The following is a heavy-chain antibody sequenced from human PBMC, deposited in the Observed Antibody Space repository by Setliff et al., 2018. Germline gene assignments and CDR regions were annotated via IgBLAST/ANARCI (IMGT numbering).Heavy chain of an antibody. CDR3: ARAVTIFGVVTPIYFYYMDV. Sequence: GGSLRLSCAASGFTFSTYAMSWVRQAPEKGLEWVSTIYSGSSSDIYYADSVKGRLSISRDNAKNSLYLQMNSLRAEDTALFYCARAVTIFGVVTPIYFYYMDVWGKGTTVTVSS. CDR1: GFTFSTYA. J-gene: IGHJ6*03. V-gene: IGHV3-21*01. CDR2: IYSGSSSDI. D-gene: IGHD3-3*01.